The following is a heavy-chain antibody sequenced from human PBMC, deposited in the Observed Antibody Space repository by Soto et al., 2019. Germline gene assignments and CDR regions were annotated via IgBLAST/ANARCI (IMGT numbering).Heavy chain of an antibody. CDR3: AREEWFSSGFHYYYYGMDV. CDR1: GFCFSSYA. V-gene: IGHV3-30-3*01. Sequence: PAGSLRRPCAASGFCFSSYAMHWVRPAPGKALAWVAVISYDGSNKYYADSVKGRFTISRDNSKNTLYLQMNSLRAEDTAVYYCAREEWFSSGFHYYYYGMDVWGQGTTVTVSS. J-gene: IGHJ6*02. D-gene: IGHD6-19*01. CDR2: ISYDGSNK.